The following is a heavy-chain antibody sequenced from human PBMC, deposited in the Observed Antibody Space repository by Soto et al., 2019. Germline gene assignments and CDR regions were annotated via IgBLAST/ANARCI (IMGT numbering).Heavy chain of an antibody. V-gene: IGHV1-69*13. CDR2: IIPIFGTA. D-gene: IGHD6-6*01. J-gene: IGHJ5*02. CDR3: ARRMARIAARRGYWFDP. CDR1: GCTFSSYA. Sequence: SVKVSCKASGCTFSSYAISWVRQAPGQGLEWMGGIIPIFGTANYAQKFQGRVTITADESTSTAYMELSSLRSEDTAVYYCARRMARIAARRGYWFDPWGQGTLVTVSS.